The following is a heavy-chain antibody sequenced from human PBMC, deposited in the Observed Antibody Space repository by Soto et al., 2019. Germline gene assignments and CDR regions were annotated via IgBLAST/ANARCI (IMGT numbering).Heavy chain of an antibody. D-gene: IGHD2-21*02. CDR2: VFSSVSA. CDR3: ARDGMTTGDT. Sequence: LSLTCIVSGVSVTSYTWSWVRQPANKGLEWIGRVFSSVSATYNPSLKSRVSISMDTAENRISLKLDSVTAADAGVYFCARDGMTTGDTWGPGTLVTVS. J-gene: IGHJ4*02. CDR1: GVSVTSYT. V-gene: IGHV4-4*07.